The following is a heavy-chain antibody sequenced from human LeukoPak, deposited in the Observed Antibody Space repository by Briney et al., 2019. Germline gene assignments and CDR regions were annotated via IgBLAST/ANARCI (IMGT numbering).Heavy chain of an antibody. CDR1: GGSISSYY. V-gene: IGHV4-59*01. D-gene: IGHD1-7*01. CDR3: ARGGTTRYFQH. Sequence: TPSETLSLTCTVSGGSISSYYWSWIRQPPGKGLEWIGYIYYSGSTNYNPSLKSRVTISVDTSKNQFSLKLSSVTAADTAVYYCARGGTTRYFQHWGQGTLVTVSS. J-gene: IGHJ1*01. CDR2: IYYSGST.